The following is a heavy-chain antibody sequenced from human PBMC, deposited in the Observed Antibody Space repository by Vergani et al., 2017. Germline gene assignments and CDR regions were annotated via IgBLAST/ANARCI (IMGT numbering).Heavy chain of an antibody. CDR2: IKSDGSIT. Sequence: DVHLAESGGGFFQPGGSLRLSCSASGFSFNSYWMHWVRQVPGKGLLWVSRIKSDGSITAYADSVKGRFTISRDNAQNTLYLQMRSLRADDTAVYYCAKDGRENIDYGYFDYWGQGTLVTVSS. V-gene: IGHV3-74*03. CDR1: GFSFNSYW. CDR3: AKDGRENIDYGYFDY. D-gene: IGHD4-17*01. J-gene: IGHJ4*02.